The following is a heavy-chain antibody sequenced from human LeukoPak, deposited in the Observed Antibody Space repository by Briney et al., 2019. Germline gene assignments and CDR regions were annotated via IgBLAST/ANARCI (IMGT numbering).Heavy chain of an antibody. Sequence: ASVKVSCKASGYTFTNYDINWVRQATGQGLEWMGWMNPNSGNTGYAQKFQGRVTITRNTSIGTAYMELSSLRSDDTAVYYCARVVNEVVVVPAAIISSAWFDPWGQGTLVTVSS. CDR2: MNPNSGNT. J-gene: IGHJ5*02. V-gene: IGHV1-8*03. CDR3: ARVVNEVVVVPAAIISSAWFDP. D-gene: IGHD2-2*01. CDR1: GYTFTNYD.